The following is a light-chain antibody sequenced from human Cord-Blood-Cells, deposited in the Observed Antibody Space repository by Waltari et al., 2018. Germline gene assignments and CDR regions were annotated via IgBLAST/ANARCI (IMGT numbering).Light chain of an antibody. CDR1: QSVSSSY. CDR3: QQDYNLPLT. Sequence: EIVMTQSPATLSLSPGERDTLSCRASQSVSSSYLSRDQQKTGQAPRLLIYGASTRATGIPARFSGSGSGTDFTLTISSLQPEDFAVYYCQQDYNLPLTFGGGTKVEIK. J-gene: IGKJ4*01. V-gene: IGKV3D-7*01. CDR2: GAS.